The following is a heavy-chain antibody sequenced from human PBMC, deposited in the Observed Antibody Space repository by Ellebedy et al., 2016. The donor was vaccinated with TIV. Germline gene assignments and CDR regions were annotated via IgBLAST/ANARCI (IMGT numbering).Heavy chain of an antibody. J-gene: IGHJ3*02. D-gene: IGHD3-3*01. Sequence: GESLKISXSASGFTFSSYAMHWVRQAPGKGLEYVSAISSNGGSTYYADSVKGRFTISRDNSKNTLYLQMSSLRAEDTAVYYCVKGRDYDFWSGYYFSRSDAFDIWGQGTMVTVSS. CDR2: ISSNGGST. CDR3: VKGRDYDFWSGYYFSRSDAFDI. V-gene: IGHV3-64D*06. CDR1: GFTFSSYA.